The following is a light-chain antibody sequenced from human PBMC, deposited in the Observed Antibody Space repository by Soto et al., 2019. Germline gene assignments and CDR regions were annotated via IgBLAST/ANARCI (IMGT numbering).Light chain of an antibody. CDR3: CSYAYSILWL. CDR1: SSDIGAYDY. Sequence: QSALTQPASVSGSPGQSITISCTGTSSDIGAYDYVSWYQQHPGKAPKLMIYGVTNRPSGVSNRFSGSKSGNTASLTISGLQAEDEADYYCCSYAYSILWLFGGGTQLTVL. CDR2: GVT. J-gene: IGLJ3*02. V-gene: IGLV2-14*01.